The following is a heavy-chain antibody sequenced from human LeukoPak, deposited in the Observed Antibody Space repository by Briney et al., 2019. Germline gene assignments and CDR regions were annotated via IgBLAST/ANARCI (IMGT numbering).Heavy chain of an antibody. CDR3: ARTTMVRGTYYMDV. CDR2: IHYSGST. V-gene: IGHV4-61*01. Sequence: PSETLSLTRTVSGGSISSGSYYWSWIRQPPGKGLQWIGCIHYSGSTNYNPSLKSRVTISVDTSKNQFSLKLSSVTAADTAVYYCARTTMVRGTYYMDVWGKGTTVTISS. D-gene: IGHD3-10*01. J-gene: IGHJ6*03. CDR1: GGSISSGSYY.